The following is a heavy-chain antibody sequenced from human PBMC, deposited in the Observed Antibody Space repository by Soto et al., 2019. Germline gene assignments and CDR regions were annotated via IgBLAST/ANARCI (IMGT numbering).Heavy chain of an antibody. CDR1: GFPFSIYS. J-gene: IGHJ4*02. CDR2: ITSDTNTI. Sequence: EVQLVESGGGLVQPGGSLRLTCVASGFPFSIYSMNWVRQAPGKGLEWSSYITSDTNTIKYADSVKGRFTISRDNANNLVYLQINSLRDEDTAVYFCARSVEGHFDYWGQGTVVTVSS. V-gene: IGHV3-48*02. CDR3: ARSVEGHFDY. D-gene: IGHD6-19*01.